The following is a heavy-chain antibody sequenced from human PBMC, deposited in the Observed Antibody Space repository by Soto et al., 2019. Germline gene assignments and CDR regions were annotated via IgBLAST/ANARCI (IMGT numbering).Heavy chain of an antibody. CDR1: GFTFSSYG. J-gene: IGHJ3*01. CDR3: ARDRCRGGSCYRTYAFDL. V-gene: IGHV3-33*01. Sequence: GGSLRLSCAASGFTFSSYGMHWVRQAPGKGLEWVAVIWYDGSNKYYADSLKGRFTISRDDAKNSLFLQMNSLRAEDTAVYYCARDRCRGGSCYRTYAFDLWGQGAMVTVSS. CDR2: IWYDGSNK. D-gene: IGHD2-15*01.